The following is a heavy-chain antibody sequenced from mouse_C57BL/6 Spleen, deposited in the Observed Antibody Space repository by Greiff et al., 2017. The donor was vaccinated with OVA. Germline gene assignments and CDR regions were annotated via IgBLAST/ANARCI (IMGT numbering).Heavy chain of an antibody. V-gene: IGHV1-12*01. CDR3: ARLDGNYPDY. D-gene: IGHD2-1*01. CDR2: IYPGNGDT. J-gene: IGHJ2*01. CDR1: GYTFTSYN. Sequence: QVQLKQSGAELVRPGASVKMSCKASGYTFTSYNMHWVKQTPRQGLEWIGAIYPGNGDTSYNQKFKGRATLTVDKSSSTDYMKLSSLTSEGSAVYFCARLDGNYPDYWGQGTTLTVSS.